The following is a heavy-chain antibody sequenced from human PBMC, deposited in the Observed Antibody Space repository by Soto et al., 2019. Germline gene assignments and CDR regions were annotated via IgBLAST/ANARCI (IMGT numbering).Heavy chain of an antibody. CDR1: GGSISSGGYY. V-gene: IGHV4-31*03. Sequence: SETLSLTCTVSGGSISSGGYYWSWIRQHPGKGLEWIGYISYSGNTYYNPSLKSRVTISLDTSKNQFSLKLTSVTAADTAVYYCASAVRSWFYFDYWGQGALVTVSS. J-gene: IGHJ4*02. D-gene: IGHD6-13*01. CDR2: ISYSGNT. CDR3: ASAVRSWFYFDY.